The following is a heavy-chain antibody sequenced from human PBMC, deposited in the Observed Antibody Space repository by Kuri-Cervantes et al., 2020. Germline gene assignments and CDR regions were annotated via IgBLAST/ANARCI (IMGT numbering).Heavy chain of an antibody. CDR1: GFTFSSYG. Sequence: GGSLRLSCAASGFTFSSYGIHWVRQSPGKGLEWVAFIRYDGSNKYYADSVKGRFTISRDNSKNSPYLQMNSLRAEDTAVYYCARDQSNWGSLSAFDIWGQGTMVTVSS. J-gene: IGHJ3*02. CDR2: IRYDGSNK. V-gene: IGHV3-30*02. CDR3: ARDQSNWGSLSAFDI. D-gene: IGHD7-27*01.